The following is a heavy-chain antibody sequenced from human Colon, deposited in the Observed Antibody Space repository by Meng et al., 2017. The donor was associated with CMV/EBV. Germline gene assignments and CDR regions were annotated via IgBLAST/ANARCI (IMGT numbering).Heavy chain of an antibody. J-gene: IGHJ6*02. CDR3: ARLPRRITMVRRFYGMDV. Sequence: SETLSLTCAVYGGSFSGYYWSWIRQPPGEGLEWVGEINHSGSTNYNPSLKSRVTISVDTSKNQFSLKLSSVTAADTAVYYCARLPRRITMVRRFYGMDVWGQGTTVTVSS. CDR2: INHSGST. D-gene: IGHD3-10*01. V-gene: IGHV4-34*01. CDR1: GGSFSGYY.